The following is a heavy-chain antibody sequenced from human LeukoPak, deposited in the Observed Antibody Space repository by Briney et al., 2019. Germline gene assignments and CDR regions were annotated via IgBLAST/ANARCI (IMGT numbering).Heavy chain of an antibody. V-gene: IGHV3-20*04. D-gene: IGHD6-19*01. J-gene: IGHJ4*02. Sequence: GGSLRLSCAASGFTFDDYGMSSVRQAPGKGLEWVSGINWNGGSTGYADSVKGRFTISRDNAKNSLYLQMNSLRAEETALYYCARDPPTGYSSGWYFDYWGQGTLVTVSS. CDR3: ARDPPTGYSSGWYFDY. CDR2: INWNGGST. CDR1: GFTFDDYG.